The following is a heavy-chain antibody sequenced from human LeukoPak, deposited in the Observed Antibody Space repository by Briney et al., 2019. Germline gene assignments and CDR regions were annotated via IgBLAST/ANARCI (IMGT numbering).Heavy chain of an antibody. CDR2: ISSNGGST. Sequence: GGSLRLSCSASGFTFSSYAMHWVRQAPGKGPEYVSAISSNGGSTYYADSVKGRFTISRDNSKNTLYLQMSSLRAEDTAVYYCVKDSIAVAAFDYWGQGTLVTVSS. CDR1: GFTFSSYA. CDR3: VKDSIAVAAFDY. J-gene: IGHJ4*02. V-gene: IGHV3-64D*06. D-gene: IGHD6-19*01.